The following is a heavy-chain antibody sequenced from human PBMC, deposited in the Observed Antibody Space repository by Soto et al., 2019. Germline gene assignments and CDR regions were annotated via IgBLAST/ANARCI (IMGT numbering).Heavy chain of an antibody. J-gene: IGHJ4*02. CDR1: GGSFSGYS. CDR3: ARSKITGLFDY. D-gene: IGHD2-8*02. CDR2: INHTGST. V-gene: IGHV4-34*01. Sequence: QVQLQQWGAGLLKPSETLSLTCAVYGGSFSGYSWTWIRQPPGTGLEWIGEINHTGSTNYNPSLTSLVTIAVVIAKNQLSMKMSSVTSADTAVNYCARSKITGLFDYWGQGTLVTVSS.